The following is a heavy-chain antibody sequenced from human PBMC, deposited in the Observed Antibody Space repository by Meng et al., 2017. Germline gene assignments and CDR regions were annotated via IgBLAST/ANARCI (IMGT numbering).Heavy chain of an antibody. CDR1: VFPFSSYA. CDR2: ISYDGSNK. J-gene: IGHJ4*02. V-gene: IGHV3-30*01. CDR3: AHFDY. Sequence: VRLVGAGGGLVLPGGARRLSCAASVFPFSSYAMHWVRQAPGKGLEWVAVISYDGSNKYYADSVKGRFTISRDNSKNTLYLQMNSLRAEDTAVYYCAHFDYWGQGTLVTVSS.